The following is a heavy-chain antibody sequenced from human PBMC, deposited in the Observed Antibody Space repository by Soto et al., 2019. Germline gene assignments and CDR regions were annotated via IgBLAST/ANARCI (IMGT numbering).Heavy chain of an antibody. CDR2: IIPIFGTA. CDR3: ARAAPSGNGVRYFDL. J-gene: IGHJ2*01. Sequence: QVQLVQSGAEVKKPGSSVKVSCKASGGTFSSYAISWVRQAPGQGLEWMGGIIPIFGTANYAQKFQGRVTSXXDXSXXTAYMELSSLRSEDTAVYYCARAAPSGNGVRYFDLWGRGTLVTVSS. V-gene: IGHV1-69*12. CDR1: GGTFSSYA. D-gene: IGHD3-10*01.